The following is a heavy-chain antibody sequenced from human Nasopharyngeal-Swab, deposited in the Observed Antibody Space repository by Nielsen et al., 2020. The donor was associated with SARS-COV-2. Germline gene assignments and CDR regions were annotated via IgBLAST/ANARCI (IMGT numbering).Heavy chain of an antibody. CDR2: IYYSGST. Sequence: SETLSLTCTVSGGSISSYYWSWIRQPPGKGLEWIGYIYYSGSTNYNPSLKSRVTISVDTSKNQFSLKLSSVTAADTAVYYCARVTGSSGYYDYYYGMDFWGQGTTVTVSS. V-gene: IGHV4-59*13. J-gene: IGHJ6*02. CDR3: ARVTGSSGYYDYYYGMDF. CDR1: GGSISSYY. D-gene: IGHD3-22*01.